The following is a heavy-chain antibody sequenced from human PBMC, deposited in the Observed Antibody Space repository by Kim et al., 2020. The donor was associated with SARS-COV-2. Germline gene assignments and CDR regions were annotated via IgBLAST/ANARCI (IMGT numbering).Heavy chain of an antibody. D-gene: IGHD3-10*01. J-gene: IGHJ6*02. CDR1: GFTFSSYA. Sequence: GGSLRLSCAASGFTFSSYAMSWVRQAPGKGLEWVSAISGSGGSRYYADSVKGRFTISRDKSKNTLYLQMNSLRAEDTAVYYCAKAVWFGELSFYSGMDVWGQGTTVTVSS. CDR2: ISGSGGSR. V-gene: IGHV3-23*01. CDR3: AKAVWFGELSFYSGMDV.